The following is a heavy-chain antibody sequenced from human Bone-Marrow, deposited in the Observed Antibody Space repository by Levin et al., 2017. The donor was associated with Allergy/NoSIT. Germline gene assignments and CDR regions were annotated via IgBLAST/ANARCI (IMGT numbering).Heavy chain of an antibody. J-gene: IGHJ4*02. CDR2: IYYSGST. CDR1: GGSVSSGSYY. D-gene: IGHD2-21*01. Sequence: SETLSLTCTVSGGSVSSGSYYWSWIRQPPGKGLEWIGYIYYSGSTNYNPSLKSRVTISVDTSKNQFSLKLSSVTAADTAVYYCARDSRDLKSGRDHNYFDYWGQGTLVTVSS. CDR3: ARDSRDLKSGRDHNYFDY. V-gene: IGHV4-61*01.